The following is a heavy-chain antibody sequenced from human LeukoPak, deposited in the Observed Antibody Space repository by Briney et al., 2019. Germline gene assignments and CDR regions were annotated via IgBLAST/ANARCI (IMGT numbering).Heavy chain of an antibody. CDR3: ARAHYDFWSGYLSEFYYYYMDV. D-gene: IGHD3-3*01. V-gene: IGHV3-53*01. CDR2: IYSGGST. Sequence: PGGSLRLSCAASGFTVSSNYMSWVRQAPGKGLEWVSVIYSGGSTHYADSVKGRFTISRDNSKNTLYLQMNSLRAEDTAVYYCARAHYDFWSGYLSEFYYYYMDVWGKGTTVTVSS. J-gene: IGHJ6*03. CDR1: GFTVSSNY.